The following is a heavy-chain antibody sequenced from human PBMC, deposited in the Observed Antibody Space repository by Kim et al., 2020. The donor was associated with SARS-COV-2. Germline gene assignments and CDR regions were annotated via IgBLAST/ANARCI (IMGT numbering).Heavy chain of an antibody. CDR2: T. Sequence: TYYNPSLKSRVTISVDTSKNQCSLKLSAVTAADTAVYYCARRTPPNWFDPWGQGTLVTVPS. V-gene: IGHV4-39*01. CDR3: ARRTPPNWFDP. J-gene: IGHJ5*02.